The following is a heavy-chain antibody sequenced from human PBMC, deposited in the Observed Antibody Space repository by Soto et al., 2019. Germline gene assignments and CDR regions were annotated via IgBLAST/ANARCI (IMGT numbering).Heavy chain of an antibody. CDR2: ISGSGSYT. J-gene: IGHJ4*02. CDR1: GLTFSDYA. Sequence: GGSLSLSCAASGLTFSDYAMSWVRQAPGKGLEWVSAISGSGSYTYYADSVKGRFTISRDNSKNTLYVQMNSLRAEDTAVYYCAKDGSYYDSPTESDYWDQGTLVTVSS. D-gene: IGHD3-22*01. CDR3: AKDGSYYDSPTESDY. V-gene: IGHV3-23*01.